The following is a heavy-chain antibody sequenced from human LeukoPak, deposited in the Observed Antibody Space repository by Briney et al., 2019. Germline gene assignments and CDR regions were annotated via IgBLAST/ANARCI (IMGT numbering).Heavy chain of an antibody. D-gene: IGHD2-15*01. J-gene: IGHJ4*02. CDR1: GFTFSSYA. CDR3: ARDLSRYCSGGSCYPFDY. CDR2: ISGSGGST. V-gene: IGHV3-23*01. Sequence: PGRSLRLSCAASGFTFSSYAMSWVRQAPGKGLEWVSAISGSGGSTYYADSVKGRFTISRDNSKNTLYLQMNSLRAEDTAVYYCARDLSRYCSGGSCYPFDYWGQGTLVTVSS.